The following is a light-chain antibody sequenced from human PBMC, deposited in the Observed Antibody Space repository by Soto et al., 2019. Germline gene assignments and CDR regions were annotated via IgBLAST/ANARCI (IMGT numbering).Light chain of an antibody. J-gene: IGKJ2*01. CDR2: GAS. Sequence: EIVLTQSPGTLSLSPGERATLSCRASQSVSSSYLAWYQQKPGQAPRLLIYGASSRATGIPDRFSGSGSGTDFTLTISRLELEDFAVYYCQRYGSSPYTFGQGTKLEI. V-gene: IGKV3-20*01. CDR1: QSVSSSY. CDR3: QRYGSSPYT.